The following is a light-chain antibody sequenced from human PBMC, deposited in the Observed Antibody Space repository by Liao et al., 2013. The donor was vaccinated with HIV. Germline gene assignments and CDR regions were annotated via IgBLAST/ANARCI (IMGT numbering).Light chain of an antibody. Sequence: SYELTQPPSVSVSPGQTASITCSGDKLGDEYASWYQQKPGQSPVLVIYQDTRRPSGIPERFSGSNSGNTATLTISGTQAMDEADYYCQAWDSSTGVFGTGTKVTV. CDR2: QDT. V-gene: IGLV3-1*01. CDR3: QAWDSSTGV. CDR1: KLGDEY. J-gene: IGLJ1*01.